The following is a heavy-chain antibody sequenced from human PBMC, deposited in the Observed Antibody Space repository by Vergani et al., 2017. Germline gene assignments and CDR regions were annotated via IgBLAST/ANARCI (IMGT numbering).Heavy chain of an antibody. CDR1: EYSFGNYW. D-gene: IGHD1-1*01. Sequence: EVELVQSGPEMRKPGESLKIPCKGSEYSFGNYWIGWVRQMPGKGPECMGIIYPADSDTRNSPAFQGQVTNSADKSISTAFLQWDSLKASDTALYDCARHTTYTDSWGQGTLVTVSS. V-gene: IGHV5-51*01. CDR2: IYPADSDT. CDR3: ARHTTYTDS. J-gene: IGHJ4*02.